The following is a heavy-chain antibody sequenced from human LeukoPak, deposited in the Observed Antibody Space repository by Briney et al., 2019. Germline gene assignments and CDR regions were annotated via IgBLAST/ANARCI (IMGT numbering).Heavy chain of an antibody. V-gene: IGHV3-23*01. Sequence: GGSLRLSCAASGFTFSNAWMSWVRQAPGEGLEWVSAISGSGGNTYYADSVKGRFTISRDNSKNTLYLQMNSLRAEDTAVYYCAKHGSGRYFDYWGQGTLVTVSS. CDR1: GFTFSNAW. D-gene: IGHD6-19*01. CDR2: ISGSGGNT. CDR3: AKHGSGRYFDY. J-gene: IGHJ4*02.